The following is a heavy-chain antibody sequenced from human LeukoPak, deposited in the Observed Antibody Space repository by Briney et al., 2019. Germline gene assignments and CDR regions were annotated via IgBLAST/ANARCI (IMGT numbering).Heavy chain of an antibody. V-gene: IGHV3-30*18. J-gene: IGHJ4*02. CDR1: GFTFSSYG. D-gene: IGHD3-9*01. CDR3: AKDLDDILTGYYLGIDY. CDR2: ISYDGSNK. Sequence: GRSLRLSCAASGFTFSSYGMHWVRQAPGKGLEWVAVISYDGSNKYYADSVKGRFTISRDNSKNTLYLQMNSLRAEDTAVYYCAKDLDDILTGYYLGIDYWGQGTLVTVSS.